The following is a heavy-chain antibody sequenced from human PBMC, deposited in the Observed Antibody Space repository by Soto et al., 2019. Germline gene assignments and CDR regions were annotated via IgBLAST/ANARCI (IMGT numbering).Heavy chain of an antibody. V-gene: IGHV3-48*02. CDR1: GFSFSTYS. D-gene: IGHD6-6*01. CDR2: ISSRSYTI. Sequence: EVQLVESGGGLVQPGGSLRLSCAASGFSFSTYSMNWVRQAPGKGLEWVSYISSRSYTIYYVDSVKGRFTISRDNAKNSLYLQMNSLRDEDTAVYYCARGGSSSDNGMAVWGQGTTVPVSS. CDR3: ARGGSSSDNGMAV. J-gene: IGHJ6*02.